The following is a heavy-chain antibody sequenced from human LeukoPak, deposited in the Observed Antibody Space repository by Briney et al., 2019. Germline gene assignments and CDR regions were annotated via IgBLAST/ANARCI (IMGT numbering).Heavy chain of an antibody. J-gene: IGHJ3*02. CDR2: ISSSGSTI. V-gene: IGHV3-48*03. Sequence: PGGSLRLSCAASGFTFSSYEMNWVRQAPGKGLEWVSYISSSGSTIYYADSVKGRFTISRDNAKNSLYLQMNSLRAEDTAVYYCAGEGWELFGNAFDIWGQGTVVSVSS. CDR1: GFTFSSYE. CDR3: AGEGWELFGNAFDI. D-gene: IGHD1-26*01.